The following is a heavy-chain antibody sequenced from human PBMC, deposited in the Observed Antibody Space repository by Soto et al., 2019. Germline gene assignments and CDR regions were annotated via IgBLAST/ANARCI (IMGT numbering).Heavy chain of an antibody. CDR1: GFSLSTTGVG. CDR3: AHSKPRGGMRAFDY. J-gene: IGHJ4*02. V-gene: IGHV2-5*02. D-gene: IGHD3-16*01. CDR2: IFWDDDK. Sequence: QITLKESGPTLVKPTQTLTLTCTFSGFSLSTTGVGVGWIRQPPGKALEWLALIFWDDDKRYSPSLKSRLTITTDTSKKQVVLTMTHMDPVDTATYYCAHSKPRGGMRAFDYWGQGTLVTVSS.